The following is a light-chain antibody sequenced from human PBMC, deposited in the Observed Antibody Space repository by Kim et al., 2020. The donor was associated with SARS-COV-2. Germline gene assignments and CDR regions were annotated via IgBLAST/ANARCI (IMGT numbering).Light chain of an antibody. J-gene: IGLJ3*02. CDR1: ALPKQY. V-gene: IGLV3-25*03. CDR3: QSADSSGTYFWV. Sequence: PGQTARITCAGDALPKQYAYWYQQKPGQAPVLVIYKDSERTKGIPERCSGSSSGTTVTLTISGVQAEDEADYYCQSADSSGTYFWVFGGGTKLTVL. CDR2: KDS.